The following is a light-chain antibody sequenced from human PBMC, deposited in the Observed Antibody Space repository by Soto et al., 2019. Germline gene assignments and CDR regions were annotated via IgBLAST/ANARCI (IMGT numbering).Light chain of an antibody. V-gene: IGLV1-40*01. Sequence: QSVLTQPPSVSGAPGRRVPTPGIGTSPNIGEGNNVHWNQQLPGTAPKLPIYGNSNRPSGVPDRFSGSKSGTSASLAITGLQAEDEADYYCQSYDSSLSGSVFGGGTKLTVL. CDR3: QSYDSSLSGSV. CDR2: GNS. J-gene: IGLJ2*01. CDR1: SPNIGEGNN.